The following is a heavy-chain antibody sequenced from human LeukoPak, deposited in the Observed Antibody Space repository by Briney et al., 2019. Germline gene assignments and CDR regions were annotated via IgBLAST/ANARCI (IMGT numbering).Heavy chain of an antibody. J-gene: IGHJ4*02. CDR3: ALGRSSSWYADY. V-gene: IGHV3-21*01. Sequence: GGSLRLSCAASGFTFSSYSMNWVRQAPGKGLEWVSCISSSGSYIYYADSLKGRFTISRDNAKNSLYLQMNSLRAEDTAVYYCALGRSSSWYADYWCQGTLVTVSS. D-gene: IGHD6-13*01. CDR1: GFTFSSYS. CDR2: ISSSGSYI.